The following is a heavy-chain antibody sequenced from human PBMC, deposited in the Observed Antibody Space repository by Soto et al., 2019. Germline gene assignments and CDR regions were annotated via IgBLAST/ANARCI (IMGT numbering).Heavy chain of an antibody. CDR3: ARDSVIRYGSGSYYNSHYYYYGMDV. CDR1: GFTVSSNY. V-gene: IGHV3-53*02. CDR2: IYSGGST. D-gene: IGHD3-10*01. J-gene: IGHJ6*02. Sequence: EVQLVETGGGLIQPGGSLRLSCAASGFTVSSNYMSWVRQAPGKGLEWVPVIYSGGSTYYADSVKGRFTISRDNSKNTLYLQMNRLRAEDTAVYYCARDSVIRYGSGSYYNSHYYYYGMDVWGQGTTVTVSS.